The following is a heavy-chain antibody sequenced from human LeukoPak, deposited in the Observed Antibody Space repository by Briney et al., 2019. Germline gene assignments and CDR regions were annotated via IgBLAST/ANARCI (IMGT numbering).Heavy chain of an antibody. CDR1: GFTFSRYW. D-gene: IGHD2-15*01. CDR2: IISDGSST. V-gene: IGHV3-74*01. Sequence: GGSLRLSWAASGFTFSRYWMHWVRPTPGKGLGWVSRIISDGSSTRYADSVKGRFTISRDNAKNTLDLQMSSLRAEDTAVYYCARVDCSGGSCYFDYWGQGTLVTVSS. J-gene: IGHJ4*02. CDR3: ARVDCSGGSCYFDY.